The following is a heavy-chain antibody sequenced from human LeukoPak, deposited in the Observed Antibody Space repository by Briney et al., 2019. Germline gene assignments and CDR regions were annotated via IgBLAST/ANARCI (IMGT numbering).Heavy chain of an antibody. CDR3: ARDSSHYLGSSDY. V-gene: IGHV3-23*01. D-gene: IGHD6-6*01. J-gene: IGHJ4*02. CDR2: ISESGDVT. Sequence: PSETLSLPCTVSGGSISGSSYYWGWIRQPPGKGLEWVSVISESGDVTHYADSMKGRFTISRDNTKNTLNLQMNGLRDEDTAIYYCARDSSHYLGSSDYWGQGALVTVSS. CDR1: GGSISGSSYY.